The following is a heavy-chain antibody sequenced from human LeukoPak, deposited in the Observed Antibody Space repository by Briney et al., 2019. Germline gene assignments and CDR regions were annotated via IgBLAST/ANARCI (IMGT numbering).Heavy chain of an antibody. CDR3: ARGENTAMAYRYFDY. V-gene: IGHV1-69*04. Sequence: SVKVSCKASGATFSSYAISWVRQAPGQGLEWMGRIIPILGIANYAQKFQGRVTITADKSTSTAYMELSSLRSEDTAVYYCARGENTAMAYRYFDYWGQGTLVTVSS. CDR2: IIPILGIA. J-gene: IGHJ4*02. D-gene: IGHD5-18*01. CDR1: GATFSSYA.